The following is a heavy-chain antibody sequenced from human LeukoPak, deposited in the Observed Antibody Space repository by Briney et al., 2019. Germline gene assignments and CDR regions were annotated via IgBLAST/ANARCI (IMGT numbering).Heavy chain of an antibody. D-gene: IGHD3-16*01. CDR3: ATVRGGNTRDFDY. Sequence: GGSLSLSWAAPGFIFGSYASFWVRQAPAKGLKWVASISYDGSNKYYTDSVKGRFTISRDNSKDTLYLQMNSLSAEDTAVYYCATVRGGNTRDFDYWGQGTLVTVSS. J-gene: IGHJ4*02. V-gene: IGHV3-30-3*01. CDR1: GFIFGSYA. CDR2: ISYDGSNK.